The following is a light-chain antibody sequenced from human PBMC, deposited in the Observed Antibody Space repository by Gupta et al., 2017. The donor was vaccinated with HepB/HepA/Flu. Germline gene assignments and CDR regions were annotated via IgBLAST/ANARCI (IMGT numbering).Light chain of an antibody. CDR2: SNH. J-gene: IGLJ2*01. Sequence: SVLTQPPSASGTPGQGLTISCSGSRSNIGFNSVTWYQQLPGTAPKLLIYSNHQRPSRVPDRFSGSKSGTSASLAISGLQSEDEADYYCVAWDDSLNGLLFGGGTKLTVL. V-gene: IGLV1-44*01. CDR1: RSNIGFNS. CDR3: VAWDDSLNGLL.